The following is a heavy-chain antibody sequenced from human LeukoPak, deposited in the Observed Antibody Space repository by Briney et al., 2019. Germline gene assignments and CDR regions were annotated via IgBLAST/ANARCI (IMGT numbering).Heavy chain of an antibody. CDR3: AKDQGGYSYGPYYFDY. V-gene: IGHV3-30*02. CDR2: IRYDGSNK. J-gene: IGHJ4*02. CDR1: GFTFSRYG. Sequence: GGSLRLSCAASGFTFSRYGMSWVRQAPGKGLEWVAFIRYDGSNKYYADSVKGRFTISRDNSKNTLYLQMNSLRAEDTAVYYCAKDQGGYSYGPYYFDYWGQGTLVTVSS. D-gene: IGHD5-18*01.